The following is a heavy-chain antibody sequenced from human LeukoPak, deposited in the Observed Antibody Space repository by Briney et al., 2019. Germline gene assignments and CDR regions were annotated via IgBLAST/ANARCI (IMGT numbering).Heavy chain of an antibody. J-gene: IGHJ6*03. Sequence: ASVKVSCKASGYTFTSYYMHWVRQAPGQGLEWMGIINPSGGSTSYAQKFQGRVTMTRDMSTSTAYMELSSLRSEDTAVYYCARGSRGYYYMDVWGKGTTVTVSS. CDR1: GYTFTSYY. CDR3: ARGSRGYYYMDV. D-gene: IGHD6-13*01. V-gene: IGHV1-46*01. CDR2: INPSGGST.